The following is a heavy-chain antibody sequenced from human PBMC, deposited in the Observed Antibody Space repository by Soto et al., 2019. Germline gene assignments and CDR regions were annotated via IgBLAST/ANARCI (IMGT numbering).Heavy chain of an antibody. V-gene: IGHV6-1*01. D-gene: IGHD1-26*01. CDR2: TYYRSKWYY. J-gene: IGHJ4*01. CDR3: ARGEQYSGRIFDY. CDR1: GDSVSSNSAG. Sequence: SQTLSLTCAITGDSVSSNSAGWSWFRQSPSRRLQWLGRTYYRSKWYYEYAVSVRGRITINPDTSKNPYSLQLNSVTPEDTAVYFCARGEQYSGRIFDYWGQGTLVTVSS.